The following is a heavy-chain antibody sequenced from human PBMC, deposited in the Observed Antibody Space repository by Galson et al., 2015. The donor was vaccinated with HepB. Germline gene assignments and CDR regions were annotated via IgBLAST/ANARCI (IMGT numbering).Heavy chain of an antibody. CDR3: ARANGGYNAEYFQH. J-gene: IGHJ1*01. V-gene: IGHV3-30-3*01. CDR2: VSFDGSNK. CDR1: GFTFSSYA. Sequence: SLRLSCAASGFTFSSYAMHWVRQAPGKGLEWVAVVSFDGSNKYYADSVKGRFTISRDNSKNTLFLQMNSLRAEETAVYYCARANGGYNAEYFQHWGQGTLVTVSS. D-gene: IGHD5-24*01.